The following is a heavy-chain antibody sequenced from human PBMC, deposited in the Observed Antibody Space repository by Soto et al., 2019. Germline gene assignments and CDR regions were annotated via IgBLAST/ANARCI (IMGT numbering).Heavy chain of an antibody. V-gene: IGHV4-59*01. D-gene: IGHD2-21*02. J-gene: IGHJ6*02. CDR1: GGSISSAY. CDR3: ARDLWGYCGTDCYPLDV. CDR2: MYKTGST. Sequence: QVRLQESGPGLVKPSETLSLTCTVYGGSISSAYWSWIRQPPGKGLEWIGYMYKTGSTVYNPSLKSRVTISVDTSKNQFYLKVNSVTAADTAVYYCARDLWGYCGTDCYPLDVWGQGTTVTVSS.